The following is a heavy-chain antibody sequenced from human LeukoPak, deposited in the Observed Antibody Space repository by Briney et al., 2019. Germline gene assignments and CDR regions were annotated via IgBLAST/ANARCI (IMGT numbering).Heavy chain of an antibody. J-gene: IGHJ5*02. Sequence: ASVKVSCKASGYTFTIYYIHWVRQAPGQGLEWMGLINPSGGSTNYAQKFQGRVTMTRDTSTSTAYMELRSLRSDDTAVYYCARRRRGEYSVAETWGQGDPVTVSS. CDR3: ARRRRGEYSVAET. V-gene: IGHV1-46*01. CDR1: GYTFTIYY. CDR2: INPSGGST. D-gene: IGHD3-10*01.